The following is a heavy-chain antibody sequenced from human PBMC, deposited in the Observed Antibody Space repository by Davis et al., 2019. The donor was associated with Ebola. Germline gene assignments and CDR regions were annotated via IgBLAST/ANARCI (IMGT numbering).Heavy chain of an antibody. Sequence: HTGGSLRLSCAASGFTFSSYWMHWVRQAPGKGLVWVSRINSDGSSTSYADSVKGRFTISRDNAKNTLYLQMNSLRAEDTAVYYCARVLRLSSSWRQYYYGMDVWGQGTTVTVSS. CDR1: GFTFSSYW. CDR3: ARVLRLSSSWRQYYYGMDV. V-gene: IGHV3-74*01. CDR2: INSDGSST. J-gene: IGHJ6*02. D-gene: IGHD6-13*01.